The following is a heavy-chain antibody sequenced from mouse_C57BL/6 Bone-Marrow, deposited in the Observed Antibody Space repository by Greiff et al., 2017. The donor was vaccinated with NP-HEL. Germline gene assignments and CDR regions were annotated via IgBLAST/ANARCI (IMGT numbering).Heavy chain of an antibody. Sequence: QVQLQQPGAELVKPGASVKLSCKASGYTFTSYWMHWVKQRPGRGLEWIGRIDPNSGGTKYNEKFKSKATLTVDKPSSTAYMQLISLTSEDSAVYYCARWGYYSNSYYAMDYWGQGTSVTVSS. V-gene: IGHV1-72*01. CDR2: IDPNSGGT. J-gene: IGHJ4*01. CDR1: GYTFTSYW. D-gene: IGHD2-5*01. CDR3: ARWGYYSNSYYAMDY.